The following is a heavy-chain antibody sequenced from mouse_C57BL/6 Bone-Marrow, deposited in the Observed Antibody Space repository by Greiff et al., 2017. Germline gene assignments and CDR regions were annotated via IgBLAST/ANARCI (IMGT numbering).Heavy chain of an antibody. D-gene: IGHD4-1*01. CDR1: GYTFTSYW. Sequence: VKLQQPGAELVMPGASVKLSCKASGYTFTSYWMHWVKQRPGQGLEWIGEIDPSDSYTNYNQKFKGKSTLTVDKSSSTAYMQLSSLTSEDSAVYYCASPPLGRGAWFAYWGQGTLVTVSA. V-gene: IGHV1-69*01. J-gene: IGHJ3*01. CDR3: ASPPLGRGAWFAY. CDR2: IDPSDSYT.